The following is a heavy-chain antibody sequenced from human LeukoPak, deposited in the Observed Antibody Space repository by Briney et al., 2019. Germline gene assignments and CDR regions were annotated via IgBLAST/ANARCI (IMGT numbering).Heavy chain of an antibody. Sequence: GGSLRLSCAASGFTVSSNYMSWVRQAPGKGLEWVSVIYSGGSTYYADSVKGRFTISRDNSKNTLYLQMNSLRAEDTAVYYCARGGDFWSGYPFDYWGQGTLVTVSS. D-gene: IGHD3-3*01. J-gene: IGHJ4*02. CDR2: IYSGGST. CDR3: ARGGDFWSGYPFDY. V-gene: IGHV3-53*01. CDR1: GFTVSSNY.